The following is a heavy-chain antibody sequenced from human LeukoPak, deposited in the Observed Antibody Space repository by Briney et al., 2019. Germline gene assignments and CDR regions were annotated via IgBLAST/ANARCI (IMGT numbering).Heavy chain of an antibody. CDR2: IYTSGST. Sequence: SETLSLTCTVSGGSISSGSYYWSWIRQPAGKGLEWIGRIYTSGSTNYNPSLKSRVTISVDTSKNQFSLKLSSVTAADTAVYYCARDRQPNYXXYXGWFDP. J-gene: IGHJ5*02. CDR3: ARDRQPNYXXYXGWFDP. D-gene: IGHD4-17*01. V-gene: IGHV4-61*02. CDR1: GGSISSGSYY.